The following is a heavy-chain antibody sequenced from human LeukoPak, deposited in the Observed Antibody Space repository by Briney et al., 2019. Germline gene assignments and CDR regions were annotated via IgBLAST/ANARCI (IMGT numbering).Heavy chain of an antibody. CDR2: ITGGGGST. CDR3: TTYSRSLDY. D-gene: IGHD1-26*01. Sequence: GGSLRLSCAASGFTFSNYTMSWVRQAPGKGLEWVSTITGGGGSTYYADSVKGRLTISRDDFKNTLYLQMSSLRDEDTAVYYCTTYSRSLDYWGQGTLVTVS. V-gene: IGHV3-23*01. CDR1: GFTFSNYT. J-gene: IGHJ4*02.